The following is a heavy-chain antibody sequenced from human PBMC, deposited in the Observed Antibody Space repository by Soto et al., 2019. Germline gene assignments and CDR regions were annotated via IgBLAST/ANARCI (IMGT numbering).Heavy chain of an antibody. V-gene: IGHV1-18*01. D-gene: IGHD1-26*01. Sequence: ASVKVSCKASGYTFTSYCISWVRQAPGQGLEWMGWISAYNGNTNYAQKLQGRVTMTTDTSTSTAYMELRSLRSDDTAVYYCARDYWILSGSYHYPDAFDIWGQGTMVTVSS. CDR3: ARDYWILSGSYHYPDAFDI. CDR2: ISAYNGNT. J-gene: IGHJ3*02. CDR1: GYTFTSYC.